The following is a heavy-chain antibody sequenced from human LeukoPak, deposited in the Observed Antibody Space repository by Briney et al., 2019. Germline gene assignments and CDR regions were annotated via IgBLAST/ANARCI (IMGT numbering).Heavy chain of an antibody. J-gene: IGHJ4*02. CDR1: GFTFSSYE. V-gene: IGHV3-23*01. CDR3: GKATGTLGN. CDR2: ISNSDYNT. D-gene: IGHD1-1*01. Sequence: GGSLRLSCAASGFTFSSYEMNWVRQAPGKGLEWVSTISNSDYNTYYTDSVKGRFTISRDNSENTLYLQMNSLTADDTAIYYCGKATGTLGNWGQGTLVTVSS.